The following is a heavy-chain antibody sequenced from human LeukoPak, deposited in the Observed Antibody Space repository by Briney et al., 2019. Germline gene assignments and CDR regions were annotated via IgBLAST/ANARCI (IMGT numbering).Heavy chain of an antibody. CDR3: ARERSWSVAAQFDY. V-gene: IGHV3-7*01. J-gene: IGHJ4*02. Sequence: PGGSLRLSCAASGFTFSSYWMSWVRQAPGKGLEWVANIKQDGSEKYYVDSVKGRFTISRDNAKNSLYLQMNSLRAEDTAVYYCARERSWSVAAQFDYWGQGTLVTVSS. CDR1: GFTFSSYW. D-gene: IGHD6-19*01. CDR2: IKQDGSEK.